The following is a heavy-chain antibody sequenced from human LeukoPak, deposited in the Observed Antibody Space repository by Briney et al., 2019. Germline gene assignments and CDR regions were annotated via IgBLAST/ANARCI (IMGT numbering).Heavy chain of an antibody. CDR2: VNPNSGNT. J-gene: IGHJ4*02. CDR1: GYTFTSYD. Sequence: ASVKVSCKASGYTFTSYDINWVRQATGQGLEWMGWVNPNSGNTGYAQKFQGRVTMTRNTSISTAYMELSSLRSEDTAVYYCARVSITMVRGVIPYWGQGTLVTVSS. V-gene: IGHV1-8*01. CDR3: ARVSITMVRGVIPY. D-gene: IGHD3-10*01.